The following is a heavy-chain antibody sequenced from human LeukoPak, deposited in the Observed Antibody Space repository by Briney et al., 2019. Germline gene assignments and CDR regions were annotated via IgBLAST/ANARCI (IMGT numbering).Heavy chain of an antibody. CDR3: ARESTVTNIFDY. J-gene: IGHJ4*02. CDR2: IYYSGST. D-gene: IGHD4-17*01. Sequence: SETLSLTCTVSGGSISSYYWSWIRQHPGKGLEWIGYIYYSGSTYYNPSLKSRVTISVDTSKNQFSLKLSSVTAADTAVYYCARESTVTNIFDYWGQGTLVTVSS. V-gene: IGHV4-59*06. CDR1: GGSISSYY.